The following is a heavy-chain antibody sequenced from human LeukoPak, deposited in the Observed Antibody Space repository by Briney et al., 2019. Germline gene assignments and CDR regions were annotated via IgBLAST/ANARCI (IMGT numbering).Heavy chain of an antibody. CDR1: GFIFSNYW. Sequence: PGGSLRLSCAGSGFIFSNYWMHWVRQAPGKGLVWVSRIKTDGSTTYYADSVKGRFTISRDNSKNTLYLQMNSLRAEDTAVYYCAKDSPMVRGVIDAFDIWGQGTMVTVSS. D-gene: IGHD3-10*01. V-gene: IGHV3-74*01. CDR3: AKDSPMVRGVIDAFDI. J-gene: IGHJ3*02. CDR2: IKTDGSTT.